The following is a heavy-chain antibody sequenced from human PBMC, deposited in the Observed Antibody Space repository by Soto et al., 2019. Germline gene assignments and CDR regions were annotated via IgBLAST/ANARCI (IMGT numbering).Heavy chain of an antibody. V-gene: IGHV3-11*01. Sequence: QVQRVESGGGLVKPGGSLRLSCAASGFTFSDYYMSWIRQAPGKGREWVSYISSSGSTIYYADSVKGRFTISRDNAKNSLYLQMNSLRAEDAAVYYCAGSFLLERLGDFDIWGKGTIVTVSS. J-gene: IGHJ3*02. CDR3: AGSFLLERLGDFDI. D-gene: IGHD1-1*01. CDR2: ISSSGSTI. CDR1: GFTFSDYY.